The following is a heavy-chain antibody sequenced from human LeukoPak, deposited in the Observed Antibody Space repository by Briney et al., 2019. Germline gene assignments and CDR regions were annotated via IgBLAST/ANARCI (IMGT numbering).Heavy chain of an antibody. D-gene: IGHD6-19*01. V-gene: IGHV1-2*02. J-gene: IGHJ6*03. CDR2: INPNSGDR. CDR3: ARGFKSWLDYYYYMDV. CDR1: GYSFTGYY. Sequence: ASVKVSCKASGYSFTGYYIHWVRQAPGQGLEWMGWINPNSGDRKYAQNFQGRVTMTRITPLSTAYMELTRLRSEDTAVYYCARGFKSWLDYYYYMDVWGKGTTVTISS.